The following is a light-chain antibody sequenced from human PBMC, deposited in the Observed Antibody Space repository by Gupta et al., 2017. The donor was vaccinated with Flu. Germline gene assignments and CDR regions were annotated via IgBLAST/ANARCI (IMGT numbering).Light chain of an antibody. CDR1: QGISSA. J-gene: IGKJ5*01. Sequence: ATQLTQSPSSLSAPVGDRVTITCRASQGISSALAWYQQKPGKAPKLLIYDASSLESGVPSRFSGSGSGTDFTLTISSLQPEDFATYYCQQFNNYPITFGQGTRLEIK. CDR3: QQFNNYPIT. CDR2: DAS. V-gene: IGKV1D-13*01.